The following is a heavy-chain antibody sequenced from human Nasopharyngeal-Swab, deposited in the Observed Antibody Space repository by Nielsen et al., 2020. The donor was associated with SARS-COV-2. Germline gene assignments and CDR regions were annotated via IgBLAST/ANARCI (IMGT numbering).Heavy chain of an antibody. CDR1: GFTFSSFW. Sequence: GESLKLSCAASGFTFSSFWMHWVRQVPGEVLVWVSRIDTDGSVTNYADSVKGRFTISRDNAKNTLYLQMNSLRAEDTAVYYCGRDLGGYGGSWGQGALVIVSP. J-gene: IGHJ5*02. CDR2: IDTDGSVT. D-gene: IGHD5-12*01. V-gene: IGHV3-74*01. CDR3: GRDLGGYGGS.